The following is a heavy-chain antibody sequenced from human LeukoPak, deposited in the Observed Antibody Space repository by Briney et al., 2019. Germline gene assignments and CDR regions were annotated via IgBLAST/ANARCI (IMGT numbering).Heavy chain of an antibody. J-gene: IGHJ5*02. CDR2: IFYSRNT. V-gene: IGHV4-31*03. CDR1: GGSISSGGYY. D-gene: IGHD3-10*01. CDR3: ARGFGSNYNWFDP. Sequence: SQTLSLTCSVSGGSISSGGYYWSWIRQHPGKGLEWIGYIFYSRNTYYNPSLKSRVTISIDTSKNQFSLTLTSVTAADTAMYYCARGFGSNYNWFDPWGQGTLVTVSS.